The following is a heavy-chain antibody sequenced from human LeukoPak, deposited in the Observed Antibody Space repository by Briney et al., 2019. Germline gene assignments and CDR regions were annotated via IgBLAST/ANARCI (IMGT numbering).Heavy chain of an antibody. CDR3: ARDIELST. CDR2: IASSGLNT. V-gene: IGHV3-23*01. J-gene: IGHJ3*01. CDR1: GFMFRDAA. Sequence: GGSLRLSCASSGFMFRDAAMTWVRQAPGKGLEWVSLIASSGLNTYYADSVRGRFTISRDNSKNTLSLQMNSLRVEDTAIYYCARDIELSTWGLGTLVTVSS. D-gene: IGHD5-12*01.